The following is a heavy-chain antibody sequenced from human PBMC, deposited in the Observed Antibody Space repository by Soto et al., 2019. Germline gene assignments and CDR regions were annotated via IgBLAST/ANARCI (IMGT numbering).Heavy chain of an antibody. CDR2: INAGNGNT. CDR3: ARDSDPYGDYVFGY. D-gene: IGHD4-17*01. CDR1: GYTFTSYA. J-gene: IGHJ4*02. Sequence: GASVKVSCKASGYTFTSYAMHWVRQAPGQRLEWMGWINAGNGNTKYSQKFQGRVTITRDTSASTAYMELSSLRSEDTAVYYCARDSDPYGDYVFGYWGQGTLVTVSS. V-gene: IGHV1-3*01.